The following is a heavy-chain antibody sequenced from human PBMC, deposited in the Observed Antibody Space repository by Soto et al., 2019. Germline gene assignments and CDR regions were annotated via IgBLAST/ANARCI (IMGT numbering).Heavy chain of an antibody. CDR3: AKHIPAGGIWFGANYYMDV. D-gene: IGHD3-10*01. CDR2: ISWNSGSI. Sequence: EVQLVESGGGLVQPGRSLRLSCAASGFTFDDYAMHWVRQAPGKGLEWVSGISWNSGSIGYADSVKGRFTISRDKAKNSLYLQMNSLRAEDTALYYCAKHIPAGGIWFGANYYMDVWGKGTTVTVSS. J-gene: IGHJ6*03. V-gene: IGHV3-9*01. CDR1: GFTFDDYA.